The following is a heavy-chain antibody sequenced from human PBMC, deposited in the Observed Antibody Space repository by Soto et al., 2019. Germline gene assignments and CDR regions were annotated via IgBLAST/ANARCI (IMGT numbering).Heavy chain of an antibody. D-gene: IGHD1-20*01. CDR2: IYWDDDK. CDR1: GFSLSTSGVG. Sequence: SGPTLVKPTQTLTLTCTFSGFSLSTSGVGGGWIRHPPGKALEWLALIYWDDDKRYSPDLKSRLIINNETSKNQVVLTMTNMVPADTATYYCAHADLPYNWNAYDPWGQGTLVTVSS. V-gene: IGHV2-5*02. CDR3: AHADLPYNWNAYDP. J-gene: IGHJ5*02.